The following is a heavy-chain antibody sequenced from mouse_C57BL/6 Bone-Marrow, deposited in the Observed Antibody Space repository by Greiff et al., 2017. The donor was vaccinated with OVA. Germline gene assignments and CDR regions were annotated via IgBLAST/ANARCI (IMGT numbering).Heavy chain of an antibody. D-gene: IGHD4-1*01. V-gene: IGHV5-6*03. CDR2: ISSGGSYT. J-gene: IGHJ2*01. Sequence: EVKVVESGGGLVQPGGSLKLSCAASGFTFSSYGMSWVRQTPDKRLEWVATISSGGSYTYYPDSVKGRFTISRDNAKNTLYLQMSSLKSEDTAMYYCAIYWDVYFDYWGQGTTLTVSS. CDR1: GFTFSSYG. CDR3: AIYWDVYFDY.